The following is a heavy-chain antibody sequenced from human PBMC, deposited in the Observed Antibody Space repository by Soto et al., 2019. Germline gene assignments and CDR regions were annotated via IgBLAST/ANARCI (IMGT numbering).Heavy chain of an antibody. D-gene: IGHD2-8*01. CDR2: ISNEGRTT. CDR1: GFSFGSYG. Sequence: QIHLVESGGGVVQPGTSLRLSCAASGFSFGSYGMHWVRQTPGKGLEWVALISNEGRTTYYADSVKGRFTISRDNFWNTLSLQMNSLRTEDTAIYYCAKAGGKVSTPFDPWGQGTLVTVSS. CDR3: AKAGGKVSTPFDP. V-gene: IGHV3-30*18. J-gene: IGHJ5*02.